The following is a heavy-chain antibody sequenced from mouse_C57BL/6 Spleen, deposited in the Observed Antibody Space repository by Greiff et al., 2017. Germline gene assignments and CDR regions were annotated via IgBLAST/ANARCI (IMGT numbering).Heavy chain of an antibody. V-gene: IGHV5-17*01. Sequence: EVMLVESGGGLVKPGGSLKLSCAASGFTFSDYGMHWVRQAPEKGLEWVAYISSGSSHIYYADTVKGRFTISRDNAKNTLFLQMTSLRSEDTAMYYCARRDGYLYYFDYWGQGTTLTVSS. CDR3: ARRDGYLYYFDY. CDR1: GFTFSDYG. CDR2: ISSGSSHI. J-gene: IGHJ2*01. D-gene: IGHD2-3*01.